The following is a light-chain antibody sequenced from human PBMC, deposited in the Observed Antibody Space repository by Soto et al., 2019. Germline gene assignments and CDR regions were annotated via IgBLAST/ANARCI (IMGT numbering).Light chain of an antibody. J-gene: IGLJ3*02. CDR1: SSNIGSNY. CDR3: AAWDDSLSAWV. V-gene: IGLV1-47*01. Sequence: QSVLTQSPSVSGAPRQSVNISCSGSSSNIGSNYVYWYQQLPGTAPKLLIYRNNQRPSGVPDRFSGSKSGTSASLAISGLRSEDEADYYCAAWDDSLSAWVFGGGTKLTVL. CDR2: RNN.